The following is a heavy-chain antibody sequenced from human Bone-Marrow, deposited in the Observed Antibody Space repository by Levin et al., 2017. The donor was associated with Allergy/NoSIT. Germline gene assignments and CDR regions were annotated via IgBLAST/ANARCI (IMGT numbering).Heavy chain of an antibody. J-gene: IGHJ4*02. CDR2: ISYDGSNK. D-gene: IGHD2-15*01. CDR3: AKDSCSGGSCYYFDY. V-gene: IGHV3-30*18. Sequence: GESLKISCAASGFTFSSYGMHWVRQAPGKGLEWVAVISYDGSNKYYADSVKGRFTISRDNSKNTLYLQMNSLRAEDTAVYYCAKDSCSGGSCYYFDYWGQGTLVTVSS. CDR1: GFTFSSYG.